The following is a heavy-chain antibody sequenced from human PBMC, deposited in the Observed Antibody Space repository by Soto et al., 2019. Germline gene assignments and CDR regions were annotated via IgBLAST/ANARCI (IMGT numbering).Heavy chain of an antibody. CDR3: ASFRRGLHPDTYYYYGMDV. Sequence: SETLSLTCTVSGGSISSSSYYWGWIRQPPGKGLEWIGSIYYSGSTYYNPSLKIRVTISVDTYKNQFSLRLSSVTAADTAVYYCASFRRGLHPDTYYYYGMDVWGQGTTVTVSS. CDR1: GGSISSSSYY. J-gene: IGHJ6*02. CDR2: IYYSGST. V-gene: IGHV4-39*01. D-gene: IGHD3-10*01.